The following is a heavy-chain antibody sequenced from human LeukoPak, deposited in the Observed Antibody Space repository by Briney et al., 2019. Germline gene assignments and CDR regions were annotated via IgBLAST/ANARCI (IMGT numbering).Heavy chain of an antibody. CDR3: ARGRYSSGPYAFDI. Sequence: GAAVKVSCKASGYTFTGYYVHCVRQAPGQGLEWIGWINPNSGGTNSAQKFQGRVTITRNTSISTAYMELSSLRSEDTAVYYCARGRYSSGPYAFDIWGQGTMVTVSS. CDR2: INPNSGGT. CDR1: GYTFTGYY. V-gene: IGHV1-2*02. D-gene: IGHD6-19*01. J-gene: IGHJ3*02.